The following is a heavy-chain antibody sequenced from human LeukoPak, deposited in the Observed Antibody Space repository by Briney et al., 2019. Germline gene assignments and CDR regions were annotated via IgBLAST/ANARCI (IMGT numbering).Heavy chain of an antibody. D-gene: IGHD5-12*01. CDR1: GYTFTSYY. V-gene: IGHV1-2*02. CDR2: INPNSGGT. J-gene: IGHJ4*02. Sequence: ASVKVSCKASGYTFTSYYMHWVRQAPGQGLEWMGWINPNSGGTNYAQKFQGRVTMTRDTSISTAYMELSRLRSDDTAVYYCARDKYSGYDWHYFDYWGQGTLVTVSS. CDR3: ARDKYSGYDWHYFDY.